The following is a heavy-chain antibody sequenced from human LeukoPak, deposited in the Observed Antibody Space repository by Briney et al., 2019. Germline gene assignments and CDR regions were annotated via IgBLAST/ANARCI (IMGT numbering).Heavy chain of an antibody. Sequence: PSETLSLTCTVSGGSISGHYLSWIRQPAGEGPEWIGRIYTSGSTNYNPSLKSRVTMSIDTPKNQFSLNLTSVTAADTAVYYCARGFTSAVNWFDRWGQGTLVTVSS. J-gene: IGHJ5*02. D-gene: IGHD2-2*01. CDR2: IYTSGST. CDR1: GGSISGHY. CDR3: ARGFTSAVNWFDR. V-gene: IGHV4-4*07.